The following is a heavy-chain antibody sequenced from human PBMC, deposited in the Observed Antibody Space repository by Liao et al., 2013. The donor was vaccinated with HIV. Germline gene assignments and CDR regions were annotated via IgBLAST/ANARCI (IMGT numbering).Heavy chain of an antibody. CDR1: GGSISSGSFY. V-gene: IGHV4-61*02. CDR2: ISNSGST. CDR3: ARENGYNYGSYYYYYYMDV. D-gene: IGHD5-18*01. J-gene: IGHJ6*03. Sequence: QVQLQESGPGLVKPSQTLSLICTVSGGSISSGSFYWSWIRQAAGKGLEWIGRISNSGSTNYNPSLKSRVTISVDTSKNQFSLKLSSVTAADTAVYYCARENGYNYGSYYYYYYMDVWAKDHGHRLL.